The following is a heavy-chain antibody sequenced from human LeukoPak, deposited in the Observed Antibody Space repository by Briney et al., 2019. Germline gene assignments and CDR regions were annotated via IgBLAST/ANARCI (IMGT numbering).Heavy chain of an antibody. CDR2: ISSSSSYI. D-gene: IGHD1-26*01. V-gene: IGHV3-21*04. CDR1: GFTFSSYS. CDR3: ARNRGNYYTYYFDY. Sequence: GGSLRLSCAASGFTFSSYSMNWVRQAPGKGLEWVSSISSSSSYIYYADSVKGRFTISRDNAKNSLYLQMNSLRAEDTALYHCARNRGNYYTYYFDYWGQGTPVTVSS. J-gene: IGHJ4*02.